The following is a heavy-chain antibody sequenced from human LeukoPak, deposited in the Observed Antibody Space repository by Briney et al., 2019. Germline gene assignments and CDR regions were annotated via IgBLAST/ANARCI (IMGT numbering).Heavy chain of an antibody. J-gene: IGHJ6*03. V-gene: IGHV3-53*01. Sequence: GVSLRLSCAASVFTHRRNYMMCVPRAPGKAREGVTVIYSGGSTYYADSVKGRFTISRDNSKNTLYLQMNSLRAEDTAVYYCASGSGSYRTPYYYMDVWGTGTTVTVSS. D-gene: IGHD3-10*01. CDR3: ASGSGSYRTPYYYMDV. CDR2: IYSGGST. CDR1: VFTHRRNY.